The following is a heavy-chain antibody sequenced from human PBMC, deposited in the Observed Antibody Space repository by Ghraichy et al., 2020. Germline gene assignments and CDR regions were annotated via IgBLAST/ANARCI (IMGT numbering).Heavy chain of an antibody. CDR1: GGSISSGGYY. CDR2: IYYSGST. CDR3: ARAPRIEQQLEHYFDY. Sequence: SETLSLTCTVSGGSISSGGYYWSWIRQHPGKGLEWIGYIYYSGSTYYNPSLKSRVTISVDTSKNQFSLKLSSVTAADTAVYYCARAPRIEQQLEHYFDYWGQGTLVTVSS. V-gene: IGHV4-31*03. J-gene: IGHJ4*02. D-gene: IGHD6-13*01.